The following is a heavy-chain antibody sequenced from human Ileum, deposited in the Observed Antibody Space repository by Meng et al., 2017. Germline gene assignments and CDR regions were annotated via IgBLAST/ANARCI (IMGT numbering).Heavy chain of an antibody. Sequence: QLRLQESGPGLVKPSETLSLTCSVSSGSFTKNNYCWVWIRRPPGKGLEWIGSIYYGGSTYYNPSLKSRVTISVDTSTNQFSLKLISVTAADTAVYYCARRAHYGDPPRWGQGTLVTVSS. CDR3: ARRAHYGDPPR. CDR2: IYYGGST. CDR1: SGSFTKNNYC. D-gene: IGHD4-17*01. J-gene: IGHJ4*02. V-gene: IGHV4-39*01.